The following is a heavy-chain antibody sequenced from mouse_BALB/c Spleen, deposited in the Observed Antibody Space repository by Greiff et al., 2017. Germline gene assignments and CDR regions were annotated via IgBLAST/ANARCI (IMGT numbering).Heavy chain of an antibody. V-gene: IGHV5-17*02. CDR3: ARWNAMDY. Sequence: EVKVVESGGGLVQPGGSRKLSCAASGFTFSSFGMHWVHQAPEKGLEWVAYISSGSSTIYYADTVKGRFTISRDNPKNTLFLQMTSLRSEDTAMYYCARWNAMDYWGQGTSVTVSS. CDR2: ISSGSSTI. J-gene: IGHJ4*01. CDR1: GFTFSSFG.